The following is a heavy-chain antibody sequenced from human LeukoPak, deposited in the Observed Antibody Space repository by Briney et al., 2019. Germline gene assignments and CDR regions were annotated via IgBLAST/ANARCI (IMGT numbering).Heavy chain of an antibody. CDR2: VFSSGDT. J-gene: IGHJ4*02. D-gene: IGHD5-12*01. V-gene: IGHV4-59*08. CDR1: GGSIFRYH. CDR3: ARGYSGYGIHFDY. Sequence: ASETLSLTCTVSGGSIFRYHWGWIRQPPGRGLEWIGYVFSSGDTKYNPSLESRVALSVDASKNQFSLRLSSVTATDTAVYYCARGYSGYGIHFDYWGQGTLVAVSS.